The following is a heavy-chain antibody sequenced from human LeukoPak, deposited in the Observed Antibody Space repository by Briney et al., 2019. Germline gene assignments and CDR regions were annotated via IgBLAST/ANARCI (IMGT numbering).Heavy chain of an antibody. J-gene: IGHJ6*03. Sequence: WVRQAPGKGLEWIGSIHYTGSTYYNPSLKSRVTISVDTSKNQFSLKLSSVTAADTAVYYCARTGGSFYFYYYMDVWGKGTTVTVSS. CDR2: IHYTGST. D-gene: IGHD6-13*01. V-gene: IGHV4-39*07. CDR3: ARTGGSFYFYYYMDV.